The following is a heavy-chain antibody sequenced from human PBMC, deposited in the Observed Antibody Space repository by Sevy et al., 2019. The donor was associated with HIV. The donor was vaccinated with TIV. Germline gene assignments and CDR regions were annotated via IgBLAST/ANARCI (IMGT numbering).Heavy chain of an antibody. D-gene: IGHD3-22*01. J-gene: IGHJ4*02. V-gene: IGHV3-23*01. Sequence: GGSLRLSCAASGFPFSSYAMSWVRQAPGKGLEWVSTISGSGGSAYYADSVKGRFTISRDNSKNTLYLQMNSLRAEDTAVYYCAKDQALITMIVVVPTPLDYWGQGTLVTVSS. CDR1: GFPFSSYA. CDR3: AKDQALITMIVVVPTPLDY. CDR2: ISGSGGSA.